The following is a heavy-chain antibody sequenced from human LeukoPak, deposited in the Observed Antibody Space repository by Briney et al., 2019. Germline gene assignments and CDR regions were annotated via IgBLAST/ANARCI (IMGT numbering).Heavy chain of an antibody. V-gene: IGHV4-39*01. Sequence: SETLSLTCTVSGGSISSSSYYWGWIRQPPGKGLEWIGSIYYSGSTYYNPSLKSRVTISVDTSKNQFSLKLSSVTAADTAVYYCARLVRVRGVIGNLFDPWGQGTLVTVSS. D-gene: IGHD3-10*01. CDR2: IYYSGST. CDR3: ARLVRVRGVIGNLFDP. J-gene: IGHJ5*02. CDR1: GGSISSSSYY.